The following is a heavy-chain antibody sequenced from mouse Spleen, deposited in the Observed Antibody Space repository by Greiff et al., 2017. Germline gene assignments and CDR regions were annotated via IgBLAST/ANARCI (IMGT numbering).Heavy chain of an antibody. CDR3: ARGGYYFDY. V-gene: IGHV14-3*01. J-gene: IGHJ2*01. CDR2: IDPANGNT. CDR1: GFNIKHTY. Sequence: DVQLQESVAELVRPGASVKLSCTASGFNIKHTYMYWVKQRPEQGLEWIGRIDPANGNTIYVPKFQGKATITANTSSNTAYLQLSSLTSEDTAIYYCARGGYYFDYWGQGTTLTVSS.